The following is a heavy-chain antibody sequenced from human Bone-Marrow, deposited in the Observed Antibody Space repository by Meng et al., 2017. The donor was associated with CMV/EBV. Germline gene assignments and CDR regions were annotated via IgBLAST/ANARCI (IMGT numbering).Heavy chain of an antibody. CDR1: GYTFTSYG. CDR2: ISAYNGNT. V-gene: IGHV1-18*01. J-gene: IGHJ6*02. D-gene: IGHD6-19*01. Sequence: ASVKVSCKASGYTFTSYGISWVRQAPGQGLEWMGWISAYNGNTNYAQKFQGRVTMTRDTSISTAYMELSRLRSDDTAVYYCARMYSSGWYSFYYYYGMDVWGQGTTVTVSS. CDR3: ARMYSSGWYSFYYYYGMDV.